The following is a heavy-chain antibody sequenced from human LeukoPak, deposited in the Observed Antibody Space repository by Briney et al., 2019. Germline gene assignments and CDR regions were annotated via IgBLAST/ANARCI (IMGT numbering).Heavy chain of an antibody. V-gene: IGHV3-21*01. J-gene: IGHJ3*02. Sequence: GESLRLSCAASGFTFSSYSMNWVRQAPGKGLEWVPSISGSSSYINYADSVKGRFTISRDNAQNSLFLQLNSLRAEDTAVYYCARDPYSSGWYKDAFDIWGQGTMVTVSS. CDR2: ISGSSSYI. D-gene: IGHD6-19*01. CDR1: GFTFSSYS. CDR3: ARDPYSSGWYKDAFDI.